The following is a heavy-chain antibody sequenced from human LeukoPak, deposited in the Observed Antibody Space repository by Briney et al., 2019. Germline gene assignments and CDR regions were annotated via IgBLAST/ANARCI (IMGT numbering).Heavy chain of an antibody. CDR2: INPNSGGT. Sequence: ASVKVSCKASGYTFTGYYMHWVRQAPGQGLEWMGWINPNSGGTNYAQKFQGRVTMTRDTSISTAYMELSRLRSDDTAVYYCARAGCRSIAVAGRGAFDYWGQGTLVTVSS. CDR3: ARAGCRSIAVAGRGAFDY. J-gene: IGHJ4*02. CDR1: GYTFTGYY. V-gene: IGHV1-2*02. D-gene: IGHD6-19*01.